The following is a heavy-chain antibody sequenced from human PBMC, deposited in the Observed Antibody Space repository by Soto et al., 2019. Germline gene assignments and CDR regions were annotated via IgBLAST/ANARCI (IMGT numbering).Heavy chain of an antibody. CDR2: INHSGST. V-gene: IGHV4-34*01. Sequence: PSETLSLTCAVYGGSFSGYYWSWIRQPPGKGLEWIGEINHSGSTNYNPSLKSRVTISIDTSKNQFSLKLSSVTATDTAVYYCARLPQAAQLDYWGQGTLVTVST. D-gene: IGHD2-15*01. CDR3: ARLPQAAQLDY. J-gene: IGHJ4*02. CDR1: GGSFSGYY.